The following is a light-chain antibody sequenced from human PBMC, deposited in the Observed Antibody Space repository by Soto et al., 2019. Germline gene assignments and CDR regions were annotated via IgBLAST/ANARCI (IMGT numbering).Light chain of an antibody. CDR1: QSVTASF. CDR3: QQRSNWPPWT. CDR2: AAS. Sequence: EIVLTQSPATLSLSPGEGATLSCRASQSVTASFLAWYQHKPGQSPRLLIGAASSRATGIPDRFSGSGSGTDFTLTISSLEPEDFAVYYCQQRSNWPPWTFGQGTKVDIK. J-gene: IGKJ1*01. V-gene: IGKV3D-20*02.